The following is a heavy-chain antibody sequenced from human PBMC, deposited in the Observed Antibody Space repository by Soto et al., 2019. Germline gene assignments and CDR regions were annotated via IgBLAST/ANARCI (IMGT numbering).Heavy chain of an antibody. J-gene: IGHJ4*02. CDR3: ASDRIYGSGSYYSY. CDR2: IYSGGST. CDR1: GFTVSSNY. Sequence: EVQLVESGGGLIQPGGSLRLSCAASGFTVSSNYMSWVRQAPGKGLEWVSVIYSGGSTYYADSVKGRFSISRDNSKNTQYLQMNSLRDEDTAVYYCASDRIYGSGSYYSYWGQGTLVTVSS. V-gene: IGHV3-53*01. D-gene: IGHD3-10*01.